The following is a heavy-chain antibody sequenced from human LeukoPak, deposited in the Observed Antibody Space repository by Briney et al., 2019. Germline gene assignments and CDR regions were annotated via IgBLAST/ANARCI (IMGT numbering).Heavy chain of an antibody. J-gene: IGHJ4*02. V-gene: IGHV3-30*02. D-gene: IGHD3-22*01. Sequence: GGSLRLSCAASGFTFSSYGMHWVRQAPGKGLEWVAFIRYDGSNKYYADSVKGRFTISRDNSKNTLYLQMNSLRAEDTAVYYCARDTDSSGYYLDYWGQGTLVTVSS. CDR2: IRYDGSNK. CDR1: GFTFSSYG. CDR3: ARDTDSSGYYLDY.